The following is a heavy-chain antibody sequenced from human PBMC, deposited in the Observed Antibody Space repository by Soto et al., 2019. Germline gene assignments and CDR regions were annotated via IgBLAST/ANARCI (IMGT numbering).Heavy chain of an antibody. J-gene: IGHJ3*01. CDR1: GFAFGTFS. Sequence: EVRLSESGGGLVQPGASLRLSCAASGFAFGTFSMSWVRQTPGKGLEWVAGISGTGYSTYHADSVEGRFTISRDNSKNTLYLQMHNLRVDDTAVYYCAKSWGDTWEQSAFNLWGQGTMVTVSS. D-gene: IGHD3-16*01. CDR2: ISGTGYST. V-gene: IGHV3-23*01. CDR3: AKSWGDTWEQSAFNL.